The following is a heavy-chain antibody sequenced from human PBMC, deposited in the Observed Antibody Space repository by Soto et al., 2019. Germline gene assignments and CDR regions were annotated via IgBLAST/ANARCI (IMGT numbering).Heavy chain of an antibody. V-gene: IGHV4-39*01. CDR3: ARLMHGVRAPDWFDP. CDR2: IYYSGST. J-gene: IGHJ5*02. Sequence: QLQLQESGPGRVKPSETLSLTCTVSGGSISSSSYYWGWIRQPPGKGLEWIGSIYYSGSTYYNPSLKSRVTISVDTSKNQFSLKLSSVTAADTAVYYCARLMHGVRAPDWFDPWGQGTLVTVSS. D-gene: IGHD2-8*01. CDR1: GGSISSSSYY.